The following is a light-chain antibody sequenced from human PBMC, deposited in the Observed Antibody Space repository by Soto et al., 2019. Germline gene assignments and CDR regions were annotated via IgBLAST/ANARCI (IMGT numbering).Light chain of an antibody. Sequence: QSALTQPASVSGSPGQSITISCTGTSSDVGGYNYVSWYQQHPGKAPKLVIYEVSNRPSGVSNRFSGSESGTTASLTISGLQAEDEADYYCSSYTSSITLVFGGGTQLTVL. V-gene: IGLV2-14*01. CDR2: EVS. J-gene: IGLJ2*01. CDR1: SSDVGGYNY. CDR3: SSYTSSITLV.